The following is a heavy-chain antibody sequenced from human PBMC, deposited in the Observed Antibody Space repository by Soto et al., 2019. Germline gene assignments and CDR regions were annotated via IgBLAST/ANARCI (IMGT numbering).Heavy chain of an antibody. V-gene: IGHV1-2*02. CDR1: GYTFTGYY. CDR2: INPNSGGT. CDR3: ARDSLNYYDSSGYSRPFDY. Sequence: VQLVQSGAEVKKPGASVKVSCKASGYTFTGYYMHWVRQAPGQGLEWMGWINPNSGGTNYAQKFQGRVTMTRDTSISTAYMELSRLRSDDTAVYYCARDSLNYYDSSGYSRPFDYWGQGTLVTVSS. J-gene: IGHJ4*02. D-gene: IGHD3-22*01.